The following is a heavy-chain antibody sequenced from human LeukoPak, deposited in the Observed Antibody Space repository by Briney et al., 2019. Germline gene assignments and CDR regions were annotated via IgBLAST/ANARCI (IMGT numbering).Heavy chain of an antibody. CDR1: GYTFTGYY. J-gene: IGHJ5*01. V-gene: IGHV1-2*02. CDR3: ARASASYWWFDS. Sequence: ASVKVSCKASGYTFTGYYLHWVRQAPGQGLEWMGCVNPNSGDTNYAQKFQGSVTMTRDTSISTVYMELSRLRSDDTAVYYCARASASYWWFDSRGQGTLVTVSS. D-gene: IGHD2-8*02. CDR2: VNPNSGDT.